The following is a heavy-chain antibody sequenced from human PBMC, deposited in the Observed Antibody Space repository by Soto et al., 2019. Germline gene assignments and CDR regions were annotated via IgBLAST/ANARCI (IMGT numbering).Heavy chain of an antibody. Sequence: ASVKVSCKASGYTFTSYDINWVRQATGQGLEWMGWMNPNSGNTGYAQKFQGRVTMTRNTSISTAYMELSSLRSEDTAVYYCARVRYYYESGTTGMDVWGQGTTVTVSS. J-gene: IGHJ6*02. D-gene: IGHD3-22*01. CDR2: MNPNSGNT. CDR1: GYTFTSYD. CDR3: ARVRYYYESGTTGMDV. V-gene: IGHV1-8*01.